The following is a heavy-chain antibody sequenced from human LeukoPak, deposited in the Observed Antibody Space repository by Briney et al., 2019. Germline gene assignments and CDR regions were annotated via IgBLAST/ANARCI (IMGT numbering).Heavy chain of an antibody. CDR3: ARASPSQNYYDSGGYYASYFDY. CDR2: ISYDGSTK. Sequence: PGGSLRLSCAASGFTFSSYPMHWVRQAPGKGLEWVAIISYDGSTKYFADSVKGRFTISRDNSKNTVYLQMYSLTDEDTGLYYCARASPSQNYYDSGGYYASYFDYWGQGTLVTVSS. J-gene: IGHJ4*02. CDR1: GFTFSSYP. V-gene: IGHV3-30*04. D-gene: IGHD3-22*01.